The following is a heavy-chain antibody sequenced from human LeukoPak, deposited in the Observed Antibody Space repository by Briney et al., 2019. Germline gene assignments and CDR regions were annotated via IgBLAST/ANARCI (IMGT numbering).Heavy chain of an antibody. Sequence: SVKASCKASGGSFNTYVITWVRQAPGQGLEWMGRIIPILDVANFAQKFQGRVTITADESTSTAYMELSSLRSEDTAVYYCARDIAGSYYDAFDIWGQGTMVTVSS. CDR3: ARDIAGSYYDAFDI. CDR2: IIPILDVA. D-gene: IGHD1-26*01. J-gene: IGHJ3*02. CDR1: GGSFNTYV. V-gene: IGHV1-69*04.